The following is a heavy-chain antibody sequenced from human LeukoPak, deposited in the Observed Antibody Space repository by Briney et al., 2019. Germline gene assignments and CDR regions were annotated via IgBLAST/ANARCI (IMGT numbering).Heavy chain of an antibody. D-gene: IGHD5-18*01. J-gene: IGHJ4*02. Sequence: AGSMRLSCAASGFTFSSYEMNWVRQARGKRLEWVSYISSSGSTIYYADYVKGRFTISRDNAKNSLYLQMNSLRAEDTAVYYCARGYSYGSDYWGQGTLVTVSS. CDR3: ARGYSYGSDY. CDR1: GFTFSSYE. V-gene: IGHV3-48*03. CDR2: ISSSGSTI.